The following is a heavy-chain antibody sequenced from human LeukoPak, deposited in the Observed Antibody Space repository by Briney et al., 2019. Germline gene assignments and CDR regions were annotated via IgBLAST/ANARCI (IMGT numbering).Heavy chain of an antibody. CDR2: IYYSGGT. V-gene: IGHV4-59*01. CDR3: ARTSITFYYYYYMDV. J-gene: IGHJ6*03. D-gene: IGHD5-24*01. CDR1: GGSISSYY. Sequence: NPSETLSLTCTVSGGSISSYYWSWIRQPPGKGLEWIGYIYYSGGTNYNPSLKSRVTISVDTSKNQFSLKLSSVTAADTAVYYCARTSITFYYYYYMDVWGKGTTVTISS.